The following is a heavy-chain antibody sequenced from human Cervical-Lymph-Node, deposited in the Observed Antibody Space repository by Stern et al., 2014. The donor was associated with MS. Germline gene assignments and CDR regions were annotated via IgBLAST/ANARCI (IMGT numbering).Heavy chain of an antibody. CDR1: GYTFTSYG. CDR3: ARDSSSSWPLYGMDV. CDR2: IRAYNGNT. D-gene: IGHD2-2*01. V-gene: IGHV1-18*01. J-gene: IGHJ6*02. Sequence: QVQLVQSGAEVKKPGASVTVSCKASGYTFTSYGVNWVRQAPGQGLEWMGWIRAYNGNTDYAQKFQGRVTVTTDTSTTTVYMELRSLRSDDTAFYYCARDSSSSWPLYGMDVWGQGTTVTVSS.